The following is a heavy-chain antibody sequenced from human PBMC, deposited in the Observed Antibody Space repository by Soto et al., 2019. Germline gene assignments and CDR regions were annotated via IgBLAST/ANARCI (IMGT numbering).Heavy chain of an antibody. CDR1: GFTFSSYA. D-gene: IGHD6-13*01. V-gene: IGHV3-64D*08. Sequence: GGSLRLSCSASGFTFSSYAMHWVRQAPGKGLEYVSAISSNGGSTYYTDSVKGRFTISRDNSKNTLYLQMSSLRAEDTAVYYCVNHDAAGRSSTFDYWGQGTLVTVSS. CDR3: VNHDAAGRSSTFDY. J-gene: IGHJ4*02. CDR2: ISSNGGST.